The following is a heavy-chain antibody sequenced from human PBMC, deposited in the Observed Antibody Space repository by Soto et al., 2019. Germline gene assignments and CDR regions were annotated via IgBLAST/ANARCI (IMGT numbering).Heavy chain of an antibody. CDR3: ARRPLNSNRAY. CDR1: GFTVSSND. Sequence: EVQLVESGGDLIQPGGSLRLSCAASGFTVSSNDMSWVRQAPGKGLEWVSLIYSSGSTHYADSVKGRFTISRDNSKNTVHLQMNTLRAEDTAVYYCARRPLNSNRAYWGQGTLVTVSS. J-gene: IGHJ4*02. V-gene: IGHV3-53*01. CDR2: IYSSGST. D-gene: IGHD3-16*02.